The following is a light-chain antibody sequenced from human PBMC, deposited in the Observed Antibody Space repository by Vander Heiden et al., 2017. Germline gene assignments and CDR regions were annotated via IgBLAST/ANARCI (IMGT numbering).Light chain of an antibody. CDR2: ANT. CDR3: QSYDSSLSGSV. Sequence: QSVLTQPPSVSGAPGQRVTISCTGSSSNIGAGYDVHWYQQFPGTPPKLVIYANTNRPAGVPDRFSGSKSGTSASLAIPGLQVDDEAYYFGQSYDSSLSGSVFGGGTKLTVL. J-gene: IGLJ2*01. V-gene: IGLV1-40*01. CDR1: SSNIGAGYD.